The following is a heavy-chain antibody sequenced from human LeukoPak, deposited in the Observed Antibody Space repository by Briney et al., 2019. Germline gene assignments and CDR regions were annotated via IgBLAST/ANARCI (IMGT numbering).Heavy chain of an antibody. CDR1: GGSISAYY. J-gene: IGHJ6*02. D-gene: IGHD1-14*01. CDR3: ARHQFGTPPDD. CDR2: IFYSGST. Sequence: SETLSLTCTVSGGSISAYYWSWIRQPPGKGLEWIGYIFYSGSTNYNPFLKSRVTMSVDTSKNQFSLRLSSVTAADTAVYYCARHQFGTPPDDWGPGTTVTVFS. V-gene: IGHV4-59*08.